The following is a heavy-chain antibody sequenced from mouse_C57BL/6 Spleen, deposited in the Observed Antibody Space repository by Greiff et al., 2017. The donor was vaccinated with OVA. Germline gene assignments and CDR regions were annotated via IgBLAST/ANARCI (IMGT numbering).Heavy chain of an antibody. J-gene: IGHJ1*03. V-gene: IGHV7-3*01. Sequence: EVKLMESGGGLVQPGGSLSLSCAASGFTFTDYYMSWVRQPPGKALEWLGFIRNKANGYTTEYSASVKGRFTISRDNSQSILYLQMNALRAEDSATYYCARSITTVVATYWYFDVWGTGTTVTVSS. CDR3: ARSITTVVATYWYFDV. CDR1: GFTFTDYY. CDR2: IRNKANGYTT. D-gene: IGHD1-1*01.